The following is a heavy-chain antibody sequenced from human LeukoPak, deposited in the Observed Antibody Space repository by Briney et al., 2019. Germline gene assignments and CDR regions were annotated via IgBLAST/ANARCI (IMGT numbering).Heavy chain of an antibody. CDR1: GFTINNYA. V-gene: IGHV3-23*01. CDR3: ARVDNGARYDFWSGYSGYYYYMDV. J-gene: IGHJ6*03. D-gene: IGHD3-3*01. CDR2: ISGSGPTT. Sequence: TGGSLRLSCAASGFTINNYAMSWVRQAPGKGLEWVSVISGSGPTTYYADSVKGRFTISRDNSKNTLYLQMNSLRAEDTAVYYCARVDNGARYDFWSGYSGYYYYMDVWGKGTTVTVSS.